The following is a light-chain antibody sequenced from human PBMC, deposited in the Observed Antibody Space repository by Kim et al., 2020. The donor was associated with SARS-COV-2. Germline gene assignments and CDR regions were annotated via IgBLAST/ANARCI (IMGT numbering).Light chain of an antibody. CDR3: TSYTRSDTWV. CDR2: DVS. CDR1: NNDVGGYNF. Sequence: GQSITISCTGTNNDVGGYNFVSWYQQHPGKAPKFMIYDVSNRPSGVPDRFSGSKSGNTASLTISGLQAEDEADYYCTSYTRSDTWVFGGGTKLTVL. V-gene: IGLV2-14*03. J-gene: IGLJ3*02.